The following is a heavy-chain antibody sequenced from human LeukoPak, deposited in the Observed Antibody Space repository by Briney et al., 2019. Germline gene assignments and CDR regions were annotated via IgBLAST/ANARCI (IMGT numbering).Heavy chain of an antibody. V-gene: IGHV1-69*13. CDR3: ARWAAPRESGGDFWSGPFDY. D-gene: IGHD3-3*01. CDR1: GGTFSRHA. Sequence: GASVRVSCKNSGGTFSRHAFSWVRQAPGQGPEWMGGITPMFGTPKNAQKFQGRVTLSADESATTVYMELTNLRLEDTAVYYCARWAAPRESGGDFWSGPFDYWGQGTLVTVSS. J-gene: IGHJ4*02. CDR2: ITPMFGTP.